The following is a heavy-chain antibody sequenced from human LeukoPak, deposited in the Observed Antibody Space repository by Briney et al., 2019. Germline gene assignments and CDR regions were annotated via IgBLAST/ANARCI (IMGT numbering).Heavy chain of an antibody. CDR3: ASGTTYCSGGSCYHPGYYYYGMDV. J-gene: IGHJ6*02. CDR2: INPNSGGT. V-gene: IGHV1-2*06. Sequence: GASVKVSCKASGYTFTGYYMHWVRQAPGQGLEWMGRINPNSGGTNYAQKFQGRVTMTRDTSISTAYMELSRLRSDDTAVYYCASGTTYCSGGSCYHPGYYYYGMDVWGQGTTVTVSS. D-gene: IGHD2-15*01. CDR1: GYTFTGYY.